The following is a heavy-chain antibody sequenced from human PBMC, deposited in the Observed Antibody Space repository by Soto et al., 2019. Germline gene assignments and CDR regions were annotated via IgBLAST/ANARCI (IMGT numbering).Heavy chain of an antibody. D-gene: IGHD6-13*01. CDR1: SDSISSYY. CDR2: ISYSGST. V-gene: IGHV4-59*01. Sequence: QVQLQESGPGLVKPSETLSLTCTVSSDSISSYYWRWIRQPPVKRLAWIGDISYSGSTDYNPSLKSRVTISGDTSKNQFSLKVSSVTAADTAVYYCAIGTSRQLAFDYWGQGTLVTVSS. CDR3: AIGTSRQLAFDY. J-gene: IGHJ4*02.